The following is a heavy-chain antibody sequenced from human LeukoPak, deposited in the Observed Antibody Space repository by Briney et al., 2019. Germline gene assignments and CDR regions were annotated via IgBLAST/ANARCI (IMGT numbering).Heavy chain of an antibody. D-gene: IGHD4-17*01. CDR2: MHYSGST. Sequence: SETLSLTCTVSGGSISSYYWSWIRQPPGKGLEWIGYMHYSGSTNYSPSLKSRVTISVDTSKNQFSLKLSSVTAADTAVYYCARGPYGDWGQGTLVTVSS. CDR1: GGSISSYY. J-gene: IGHJ4*02. V-gene: IGHV4-59*12. CDR3: ARGPYGD.